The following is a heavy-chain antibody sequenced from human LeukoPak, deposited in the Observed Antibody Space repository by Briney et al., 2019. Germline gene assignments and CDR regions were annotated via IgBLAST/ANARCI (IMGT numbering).Heavy chain of an antibody. Sequence: ASVKVSCKASGCTFSAYGITWVRQAPGQGLEWMGWISAYNGNTNYAQKLQGRVTMTTDTSTSTAYMELRSLRSDDTAVYYCARDIEDTMIVVGYSGQGTLVTVSS. CDR3: ARDIEDTMIVVGY. V-gene: IGHV1-18*01. D-gene: IGHD3-22*01. J-gene: IGHJ4*02. CDR2: ISAYNGNT. CDR1: GCTFSAYG.